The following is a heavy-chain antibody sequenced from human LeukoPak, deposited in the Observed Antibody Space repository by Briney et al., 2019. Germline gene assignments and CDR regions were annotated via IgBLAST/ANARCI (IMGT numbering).Heavy chain of an antibody. CDR3: ARSDTAMALIDY. Sequence: SETLSLTCTVSGGSIRSNSYYWGWIRQPPGKGLEWIGSIYYSGSTYYNPSLKSRVTISVDTSKNQFSLKLSSVTAADTAVYYCARSDTAMALIDYWGQGTLVTVSS. J-gene: IGHJ4*02. D-gene: IGHD5-18*01. CDR1: GGSIRSNSYY. V-gene: IGHV4-39*07. CDR2: IYYSGST.